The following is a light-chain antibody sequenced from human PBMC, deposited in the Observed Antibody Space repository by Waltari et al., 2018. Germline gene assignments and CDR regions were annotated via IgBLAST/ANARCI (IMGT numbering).Light chain of an antibody. V-gene: IGKV1-39*01. CDR1: QTIFLF. Sequence: DIQMTQSPSSLSASLGDRVTITCRASQTIFLFLNWYQQRPGKGPNLLIYWSSILHSGVPSRFSGRGSWTEFTFPISNLQPEDVATYHRQENFPSPRKFGHGTKVEI. CDR3: QENFPSPRK. CDR2: WSS. J-gene: IGKJ1*01.